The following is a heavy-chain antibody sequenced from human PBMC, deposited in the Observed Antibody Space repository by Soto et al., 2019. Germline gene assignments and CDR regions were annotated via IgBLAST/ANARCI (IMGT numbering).Heavy chain of an antibody. J-gene: IGHJ6*03. V-gene: IGHV3-7*01. D-gene: IGHD3-10*01. Sequence: GGSLRLSCAASGFTFSSYWMSWVRQAPGKGLEWVANIKQDGSEKYYVDSVKGRFTISRDNAKNSLYLQMNSLRAEDTAVYYCARSYGSGSYSPTTNYYYYYMDVWGKGTTVTVSS. CDR2: IKQDGSEK. CDR1: GFTFSSYW. CDR3: ARSYGSGSYSPTTNYYYYYMDV.